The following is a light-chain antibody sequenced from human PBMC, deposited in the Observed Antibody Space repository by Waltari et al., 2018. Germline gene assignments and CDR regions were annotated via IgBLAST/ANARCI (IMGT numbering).Light chain of an antibody. CDR3: NSRDSSGNHVI. CDR1: SLRRYF. CDR2: AKN. V-gene: IGLV3-19*01. Sequence: SSEVTQDPTVSVALGPTVRLTCQGDSLRRYFASWYQQKAGQAPVLVIYAKNNRASGIPDRFSGSSSGNTASLTITGAQAEDEADYFCNSRDSSGNHVIFGGGTKLTVV. J-gene: IGLJ2*01.